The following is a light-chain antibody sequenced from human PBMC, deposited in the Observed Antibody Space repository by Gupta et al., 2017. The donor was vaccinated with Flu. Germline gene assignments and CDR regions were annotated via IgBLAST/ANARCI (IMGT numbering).Light chain of an antibody. Sequence: QTVVTQEPSFSVSPGGTVTLTSGLSSGSVSTSYYPNWYQQTPGQAPRTLIYNTNPRSSGVPDRFSGSILGNKAALTITGAQADDESDYYCVLYMGSGIWVFGGGTKLTVL. V-gene: IGLV8-61*01. CDR2: NTN. CDR3: VLYMGSGIWV. J-gene: IGLJ3*02. CDR1: SGSVSTSYY.